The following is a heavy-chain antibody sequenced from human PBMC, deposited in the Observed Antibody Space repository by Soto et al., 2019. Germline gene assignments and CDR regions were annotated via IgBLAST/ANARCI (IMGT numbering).Heavy chain of an antibody. J-gene: IGHJ4*02. CDR2: IYPGDSDT. D-gene: IGHD3-9*01. CDR1: GYSISSYW. Sequence: PGESLKISCKSSGYSISSYWIGWVRQMPGKGLEWMGIIYPGDSDTRYNPSFQGQVTISVDKSTRTAYLEWSSLKASDTAMYYCARQPDYNILTGYLYYFDYWGQGTLVTVSS. V-gene: IGHV5-51*01. CDR3: ARQPDYNILTGYLYYFDY.